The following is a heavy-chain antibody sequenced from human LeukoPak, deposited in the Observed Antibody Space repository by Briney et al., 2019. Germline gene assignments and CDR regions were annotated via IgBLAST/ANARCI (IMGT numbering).Heavy chain of an antibody. J-gene: IGHJ3*02. D-gene: IGHD3-22*01. Sequence: GGSLRLSCAASGFTFSSYGMHWVRQAPGKGLEWVAVIWYDGSNKYYADSVKGRFTISRDNSKNTLYLQMNSLRAEDTAVYYCARGGYYDSSGYYYNAFDIWGQGTMVTVSS. CDR3: ARGGYYDSSGYYYNAFDI. CDR2: IWYDGSNK. V-gene: IGHV3-33*01. CDR1: GFTFSSYG.